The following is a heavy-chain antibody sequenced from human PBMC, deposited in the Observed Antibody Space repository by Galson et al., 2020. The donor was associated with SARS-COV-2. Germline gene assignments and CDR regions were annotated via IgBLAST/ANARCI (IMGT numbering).Heavy chain of an antibody. J-gene: IGHJ6*02. D-gene: IGHD3-10*01. CDR3: ARDPPLYYYGSGSSYYGDYYYYGMDV. Sequence: ASVKVSCKASGYTFTGYYMHWVRQAPGQGLEWMGWINPNSGGTNYAQKFQGRVTMTRDTSISTAYMELSRLRSDDTAVYYCARDPPLYYYGSGSSYYGDYYYYGMDVWGQGTTVTVSS. V-gene: IGHV1-2*02. CDR1: GYTFTGYY. CDR2: INPNSGGT.